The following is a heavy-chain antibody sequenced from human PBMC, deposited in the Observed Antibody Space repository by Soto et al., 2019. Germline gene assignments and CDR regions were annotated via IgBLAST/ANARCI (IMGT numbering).Heavy chain of an antibody. CDR1: GYTFTSYA. D-gene: IGHD3-3*01. CDR3: AKSYYDFWSGYDY. V-gene: IGHV1-3*01. Sequence: ASVKVSCKASGYTFTSYAMHWVRQAPGQRLEWMGWINAGNGNTKYSQKFQGRVTITRDTSASTAYMELSSLRSEDAAVYYCAKSYYDFWSGYDYWGQGTLVTVSS. J-gene: IGHJ4*02. CDR2: INAGNGNT.